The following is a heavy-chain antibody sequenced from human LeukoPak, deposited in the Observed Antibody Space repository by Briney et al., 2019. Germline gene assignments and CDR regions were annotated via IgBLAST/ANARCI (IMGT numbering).Heavy chain of an antibody. CDR3: ARQPITMIFPGSRFDP. CDR2: INWNGGST. V-gene: IGHV3-20*01. Sequence: GGSLRLSCAASGFTFDDYGMSWVRQAPGKGLEWVSGINWNGGSTGYADSVKGRFTISRDNAKNSLYLQMNSLRAEDTALYHCARQPITMIFPGSRFDPWGQGTLVTVSS. CDR1: GFTFDDYG. J-gene: IGHJ5*02. D-gene: IGHD3-22*01.